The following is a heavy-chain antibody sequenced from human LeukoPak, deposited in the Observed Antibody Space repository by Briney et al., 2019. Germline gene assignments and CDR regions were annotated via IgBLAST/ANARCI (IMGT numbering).Heavy chain of an antibody. J-gene: IGHJ4*02. Sequence: GSSVKVSCKASGYTFTSYYMHWVRQAPGQGLEWMGIINPSGGSTSYAQKFQGRVTMTRDTSTSTVYMELSSLRSEDTAVYYCARDAGWLQFDYWGQGTLVTVSS. CDR3: ARDAGWLQFDY. V-gene: IGHV1-46*01. D-gene: IGHD5-24*01. CDR1: GYTFTSYY. CDR2: INPSGGST.